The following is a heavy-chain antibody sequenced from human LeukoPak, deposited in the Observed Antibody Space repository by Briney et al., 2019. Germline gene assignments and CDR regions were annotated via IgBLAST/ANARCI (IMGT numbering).Heavy chain of an antibody. V-gene: IGHV4-39*07. J-gene: IGHJ4*02. Sequence: SETLSLTCTVSGGSISSSSYYWGWIRQPPGKGLEWIGSIYYSGSTYYNPSLKSRVTISVDTSKNQFSLKLSSVTAADTAVDYCARGRVLTGYYQLDYWGQGTLVTVSS. CDR1: GGSISSSSYY. CDR2: IYYSGST. CDR3: ARGRVLTGYYQLDY. D-gene: IGHD3-9*01.